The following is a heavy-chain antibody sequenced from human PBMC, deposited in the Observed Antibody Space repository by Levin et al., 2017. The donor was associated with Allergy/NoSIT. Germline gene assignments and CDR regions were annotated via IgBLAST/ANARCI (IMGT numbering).Heavy chain of an antibody. J-gene: IGHJ6*03. V-gene: IGHV4-59*01. CDR3: ARAGGVVPSPTAPGGTYYSYYLDV. CDR2: ISYSGST. CDR1: GGSISTYY. Sequence: PSETLSLTCPVSGGSISTYYWSWIRQPPGKGLEWIGYISYSGSTNYNPSLKSRVTILVDTSKNQFSLKLTSVTAADTAVYYCARAGGVVPSPTAPGGTYYSYYLDVWGKGTTVTVSS. D-gene: IGHD2-2*01.